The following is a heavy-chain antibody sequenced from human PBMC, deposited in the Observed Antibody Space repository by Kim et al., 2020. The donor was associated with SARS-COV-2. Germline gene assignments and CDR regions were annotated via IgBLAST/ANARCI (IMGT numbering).Heavy chain of an antibody. CDR1: GFTFSDYY. CDR3: ARVYGSGSYYPRYYYYYMDV. CDR2: ISSSGSTI. Sequence: GGSLRLSCAASGFTFSDYYMSWIRQAPGKGLEWVSYISSSGSTIYYADSVKGRFTISRDNAKNSLYLQMNSLRAEDTAVYYCARVYGSGSYYPRYYYYYMDVWGKRTTVTVSS. D-gene: IGHD3-10*01. J-gene: IGHJ6*03. V-gene: IGHV3-11*01.